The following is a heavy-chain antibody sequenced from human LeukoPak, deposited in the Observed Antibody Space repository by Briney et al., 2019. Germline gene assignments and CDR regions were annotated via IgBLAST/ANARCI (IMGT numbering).Heavy chain of an antibody. CDR2: MNPNSGNT. Sequence: ASVNVSCKASGYTFTSYDINWVRQATGQGLEWMGWMNPNSGNTGYAQKFQGRVTMTRNTSISTAYMELSSLRSEDTAVYYCARGLRYFDWLSPWGQGTLVTVSS. D-gene: IGHD3-9*01. CDR1: GYTFTSYD. J-gene: IGHJ5*02. V-gene: IGHV1-8*01. CDR3: ARGLRYFDWLSP.